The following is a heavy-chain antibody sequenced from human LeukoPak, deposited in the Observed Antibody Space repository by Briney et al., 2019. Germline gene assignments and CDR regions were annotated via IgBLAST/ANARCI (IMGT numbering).Heavy chain of an antibody. Sequence: PSETLSLTCAVSGGSISSSNWWSWVRQPPGKGLEWIGEIYHSGSTNYNPSLKSRVTLSVDRSKKQFSLKVISVTAADTAVCYCARAPTVPDWYFDLWGRGTLVTVSS. V-gene: IGHV4-4*02. J-gene: IGHJ2*01. CDR2: IYHSGST. D-gene: IGHD4-17*01. CDR3: ARAPTVPDWYFDL. CDR1: GGSISSSNW.